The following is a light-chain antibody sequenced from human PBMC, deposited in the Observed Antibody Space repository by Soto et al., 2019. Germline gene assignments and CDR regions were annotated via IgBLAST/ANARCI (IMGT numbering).Light chain of an antibody. CDR3: QQYSISPA. CDR1: QSVSTN. J-gene: IGKJ5*01. V-gene: IGKV3-15*01. CDR2: GAS. Sequence: EVVMTQSPTTLSVSPGERATLSCRASQSVSTNLAWYQQKPGQVPSLLIYGASTRASGIPARFSGSGSGTEFTLTIGSLQSEDFAVYYCQQYSISPAFGQGTRLEI.